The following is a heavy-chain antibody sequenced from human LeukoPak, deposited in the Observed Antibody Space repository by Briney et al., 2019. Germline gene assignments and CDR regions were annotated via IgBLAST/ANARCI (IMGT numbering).Heavy chain of an antibody. V-gene: IGHV1-69*04. CDR3: ARDAAVAGNAFDI. CDR2: IIPILGIA. Sequence: GSSVKVSCKASGGTFSSYAISWVRQAPGQGLEWMGRIIPILGIANYPQKFQGRVTITADKSTSTAYMELSSLRSEDTAVYYCARDAAVAGNAFDIWGQGTMVTVSS. D-gene: IGHD6-19*01. J-gene: IGHJ3*02. CDR1: GGTFSSYA.